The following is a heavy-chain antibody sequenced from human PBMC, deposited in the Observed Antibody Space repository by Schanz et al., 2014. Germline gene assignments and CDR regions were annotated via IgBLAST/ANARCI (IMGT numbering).Heavy chain of an antibody. CDR3: ARNIIATARAYDI. D-gene: IGHD6-13*01. J-gene: IGHJ3*02. V-gene: IGHV1-69*09. Sequence: QVQLVQSGAEVKKPGASVKVSCKASGYTFAVYYIHWVRQAPGQGLEWMGRIIPITGITNYAQKFQGRVTFTADKSTSTAFLEVNSLRSEDTAVYYCARNIIATARAYDIWGQGTMVTVSS. CDR2: IIPITGIT. CDR1: GYTFAVYY.